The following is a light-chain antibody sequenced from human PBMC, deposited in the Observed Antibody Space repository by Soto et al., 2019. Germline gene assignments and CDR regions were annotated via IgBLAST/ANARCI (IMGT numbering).Light chain of an antibody. Sequence: ELVLTQSPGTLSLSPGERATLSCRASQSVGSNFLAWYQQKPGQAPRLLINVASSRATGIPDRFSGSGSGTDCTLTISRLEPEEFALYYCQQYGTSPISFGQGTRLEIK. J-gene: IGKJ5*01. CDR1: QSVGSNF. CDR3: QQYGTSPIS. V-gene: IGKV3-20*01. CDR2: VAS.